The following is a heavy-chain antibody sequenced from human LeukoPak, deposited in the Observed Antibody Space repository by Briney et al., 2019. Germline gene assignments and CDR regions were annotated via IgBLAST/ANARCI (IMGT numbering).Heavy chain of an antibody. CDR1: GRTFSSYA. V-gene: IGHV1-69*13. Sequence: SVKVSCKASGRTFSSYAISWVRQAPGQGLEWMGGIIPIFGTAKYAQQFQGRVTITADESTSTAYMELSSLRSEDTAVYYCARPDAAVADPHYYYGMDVWGKGTTVTVSS. J-gene: IGHJ6*04. CDR2: IIPIFGTA. D-gene: IGHD6-19*01. CDR3: ARPDAAVADPHYYYGMDV.